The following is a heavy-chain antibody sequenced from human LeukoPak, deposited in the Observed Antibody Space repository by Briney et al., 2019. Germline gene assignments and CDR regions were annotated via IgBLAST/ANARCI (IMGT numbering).Heavy chain of an antibody. CDR3: ATFPSGSWSAY. V-gene: IGHV3-73*01. CDR2: IRSKADSYAT. J-gene: IGHJ4*02. CDR1: GFTFSDSG. D-gene: IGHD1-26*01. Sequence: GGSLRLSCAASGFTFSDSGMHWVRQASGKGLEWVGHIRSKADSYATVYAASVKGRFTITRDDSENTAYLQMNSLKTEDTAVYYCATFPSGSWSAYWGQGTLVTVSS.